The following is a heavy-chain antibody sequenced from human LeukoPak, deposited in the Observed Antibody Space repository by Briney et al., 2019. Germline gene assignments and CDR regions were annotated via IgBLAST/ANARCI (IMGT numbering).Heavy chain of an antibody. Sequence: ASVKVSCKASGYTFTSYGISWVRQAPGQGLEWMGWISAYNGNTNYAQKLQGRVTMTTDTSTSTAYMELRSLRADDTAVYYCARSSKVFNYDLHLRMDLWGQGTTVTVSS. D-gene: IGHD3-3*01. J-gene: IGHJ6*01. CDR1: GYTFTSYG. CDR3: ARSSKVFNYDLHLRMDL. CDR2: ISAYNGNT. V-gene: IGHV1-18*01.